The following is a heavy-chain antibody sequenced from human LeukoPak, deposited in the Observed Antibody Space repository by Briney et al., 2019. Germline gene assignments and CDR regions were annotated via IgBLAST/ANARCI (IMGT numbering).Heavy chain of an antibody. CDR1: GYTFTDYY. CDR2: INPNSGGT. J-gene: IGHJ4*02. D-gene: IGHD5-18*01. Sequence: GASVKVSCKASGYTFTDYYMHWVRQAPGQGLEWMVWINPNSGGTNYAQKFQGRVTMTRDTSISTVYMELSRLRSDDTAVYYCARASEIQLWPSYVDYWGQGTLVTVSS. V-gene: IGHV1-2*02. CDR3: ARASEIQLWPSYVDY.